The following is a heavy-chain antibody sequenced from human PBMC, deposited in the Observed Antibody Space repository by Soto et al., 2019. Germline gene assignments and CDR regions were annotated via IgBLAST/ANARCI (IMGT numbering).Heavy chain of an antibody. V-gene: IGHV1-69*02. D-gene: IGHD2-2*01. Sequence: SVKVSCKASGGTFSSYTISWVRQAPGQGLEWMGRIIPILGIANYAQKFQGRVTITADKSTSTAYMELSSLRSEDTAVYYCARARGVVVPAAMAGDWFDPWGQGTLVTVSS. CDR2: IIPILGIA. J-gene: IGHJ5*02. CDR3: ARARGVVVPAAMAGDWFDP. CDR1: GGTFSSYT.